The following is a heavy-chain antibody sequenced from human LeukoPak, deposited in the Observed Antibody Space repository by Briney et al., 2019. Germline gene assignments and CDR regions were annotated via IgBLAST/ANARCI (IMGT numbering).Heavy chain of an antibody. CDR2: IYPSGDS. D-gene: IGHD3-22*01. J-gene: IGHJ4*02. V-gene: IGHV4-61*02. Sequence: PSQTLSLTCTVSGGSISSGSFYWRWIRQTAGTGLEWIGRIYPSGDSQYSPSFRSRATISLDTRNQFSLKLSSVTAADTAVYFCARGYDRNGYQSRGFDYWGQGALVNVSS. CDR1: GGSISSGSFY. CDR3: ARGYDRNGYQSRGFDY.